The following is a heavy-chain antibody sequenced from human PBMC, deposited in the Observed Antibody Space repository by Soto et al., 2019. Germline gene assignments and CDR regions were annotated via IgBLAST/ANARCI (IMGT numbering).Heavy chain of an antibody. J-gene: IGHJ6*03. V-gene: IGHV4-34*01. CDR2: INHSGST. CDR1: GGSFSGYY. Sequence: QVQLQQWGAGLLEPSETLSLSCAVYGGSFSGYYWSWIRQSPGNGLEWIGAINHSGSTNYNPSLKSRVTISVDTSKNQFSLKLSSVTAADTAVYYCARVGPHSYDFWSGYNPSKDYYYMDVWVKGTTVTVSS. CDR3: ARVGPHSYDFWSGYNPSKDYYYMDV. D-gene: IGHD3-3*01.